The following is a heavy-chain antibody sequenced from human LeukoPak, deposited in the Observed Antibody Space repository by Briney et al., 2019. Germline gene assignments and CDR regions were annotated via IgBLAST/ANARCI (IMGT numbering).Heavy chain of an antibody. D-gene: IGHD4-23*01. CDR3: ARAPLPYGGNSGFDY. J-gene: IGHJ4*02. Sequence: SETLSLTCTVSGGSISSGGYYWTWIRQHPGKGLEWIGYIFRTGSTYYNPSLNSRVAISLGTSKNHFSLNLTSVTAADTAVYYCARAPLPYGGNSGFDYWGQGTLVTVSS. CDR1: GGSISSGGYY. CDR2: IFRTGST. V-gene: IGHV4-31*03.